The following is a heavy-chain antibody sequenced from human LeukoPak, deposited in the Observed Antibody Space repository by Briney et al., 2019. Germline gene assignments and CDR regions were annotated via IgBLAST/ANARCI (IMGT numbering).Heavy chain of an antibody. V-gene: IGHV5-51*01. CDR1: AYTFINSW. CDR2: IYLRDPDT. Sequence: GESLKISCQCSAYTFINSWIAWVRQMPGKGLEWMGIIYLRDPDTKYSPSFQGQVTISADKSNSTAYVQWSSLKASDSAMYYCAPKDYSTAWWFENWGQGTLVTVSS. CDR3: APKDYSTAWWFEN. D-gene: IGHD2-21*01. J-gene: IGHJ4*02.